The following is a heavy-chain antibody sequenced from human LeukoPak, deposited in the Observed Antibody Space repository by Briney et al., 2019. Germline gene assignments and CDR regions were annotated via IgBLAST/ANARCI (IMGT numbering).Heavy chain of an antibody. CDR3: ARVTTSGSYKFDN. J-gene: IGHJ4*02. CDR1: GFTFSSYA. D-gene: IGHD3-10*01. CDR2: ISYDGSNK. V-gene: IGHV3-30*14. Sequence: GGSLRLSCAASGFTFSSYAMHWVRQAPGKGLEWVAVISYDGSNKYCADSVKGRFTISRDNSKNTLYLQMNSLRAEDTAVYYCARVTTSGSYKFDNWGQGTLVTVSS.